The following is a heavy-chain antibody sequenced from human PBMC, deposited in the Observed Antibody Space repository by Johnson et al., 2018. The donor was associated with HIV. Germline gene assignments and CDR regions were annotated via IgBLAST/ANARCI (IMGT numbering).Heavy chain of an antibody. CDR2: IRYDGSNK. Sequence: QVQLVESGGGVVQPGGSLRLSCAAPGFTFSSYGMHWVRQVPGKGLEWVAFIRYDGSNKYYADSVKGRFTISRDNSKNTLYLQMNSLRAEDTAVYYCAKAFSSSWSDAFDIWGQGTMVTVSS. J-gene: IGHJ3*02. CDR1: GFTFSSYG. V-gene: IGHV3-30*02. D-gene: IGHD6-13*01. CDR3: AKAFSSSWSDAFDI.